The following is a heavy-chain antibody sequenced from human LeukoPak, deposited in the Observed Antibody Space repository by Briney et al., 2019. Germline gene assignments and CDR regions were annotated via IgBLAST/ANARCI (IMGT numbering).Heavy chain of an antibody. Sequence: PSGTLSLTCAVSGGSISSSNWWSWVRQPPGKGLEWIGEIYHSGSTNYNPSLKSRVTISVDKSKNQFSLKLCSVTAADTAVYYCARGIVVVPASNWFDPWGQGTLVTVSS. V-gene: IGHV4-4*02. D-gene: IGHD2-2*01. CDR2: IYHSGST. CDR3: ARGIVVVPASNWFDP. CDR1: GGSISSSNW. J-gene: IGHJ5*02.